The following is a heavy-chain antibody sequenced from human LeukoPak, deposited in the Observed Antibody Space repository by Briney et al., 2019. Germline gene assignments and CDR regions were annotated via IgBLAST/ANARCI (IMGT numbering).Heavy chain of an antibody. Sequence: GGSLRLSCAASGFTFSSYEMNWVRQAPGKGLEWVSYISSSGSTIYYADSVKGRFTISRDNAKNSLFLQMNSLRAEDTAVYYCARVRNGYSGYADYWGQGTLVTVSS. D-gene: IGHD5-12*01. CDR1: GFTFSSYE. J-gene: IGHJ4*02. CDR3: ARVRNGYSGYADY. V-gene: IGHV3-48*03. CDR2: ISSSGSTI.